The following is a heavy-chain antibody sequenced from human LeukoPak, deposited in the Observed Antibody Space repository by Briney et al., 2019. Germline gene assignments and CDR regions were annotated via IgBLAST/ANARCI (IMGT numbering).Heavy chain of an antibody. J-gene: IGHJ4*02. D-gene: IGHD6-19*01. V-gene: IGHV3-48*01. Sequence: PGGSLRLSCAASGFTFSSYNMTWVRQAPGKGLEWVSYISSSSSTIYYADSVKGRFTISRDNAKNSLYLQMNSLRAEDTAVYYCARDSSTLDYWGQGTLVTVSS. CDR1: GFTFSSYN. CDR3: ARDSSTLDY. CDR2: ISSSSSTI.